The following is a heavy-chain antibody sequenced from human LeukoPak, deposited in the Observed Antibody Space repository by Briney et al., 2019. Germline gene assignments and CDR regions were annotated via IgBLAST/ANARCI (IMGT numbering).Heavy chain of an antibody. J-gene: IGHJ5*02. CDR2: ISGIGINI. CDR1: GFTFSSYG. CDR3: AKDGGFWSGYYPS. Sequence: GGSLRLSCAASGFTFSSYGMSWVRQAPGKGLEWASAISGIGINIHYADSVKGRFTISRDNSRNTVYLQMNSLRVEDTAIFYCAKDGGFWSGYYPSWGQGTLVTVSS. D-gene: IGHD3-3*01. V-gene: IGHV3-23*01.